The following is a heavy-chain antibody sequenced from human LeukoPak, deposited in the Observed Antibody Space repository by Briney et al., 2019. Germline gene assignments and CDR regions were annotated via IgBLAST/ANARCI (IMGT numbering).Heavy chain of an antibody. J-gene: IGHJ6*02. CDR2: INPNSGGT. D-gene: IGHD3-10*01. Sequence: ASVKVSCKASGYTFTGYYMHWVRQAPGQGLEWMGRINPNSGGTNYAQKFQGRVTMTRDTSISTAYMELSRLRSDDTAVYYCALLWFGELKETDYYYGMDVWGQGTTVTVSS. CDR1: GYTFTGYY. CDR3: ALLWFGELKETDYYYGMDV. V-gene: IGHV1-2*06.